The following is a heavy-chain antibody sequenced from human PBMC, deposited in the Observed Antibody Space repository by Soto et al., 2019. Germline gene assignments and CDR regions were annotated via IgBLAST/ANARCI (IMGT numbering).Heavy chain of an antibody. Sequence: SVKVSCKASGGTFSSYAISWVRQAPGQGLEWMGGIIPIVGTANYAQKFQGRVTMTEDTSTDTAYMELSSLRSEDTAVYYCAATRNGDPLDYWGQGTLVTVSS. J-gene: IGHJ4*02. CDR1: GGTFSSYA. D-gene: IGHD4-17*01. V-gene: IGHV1-69*06. CDR2: IIPIVGTA. CDR3: AATRNGDPLDY.